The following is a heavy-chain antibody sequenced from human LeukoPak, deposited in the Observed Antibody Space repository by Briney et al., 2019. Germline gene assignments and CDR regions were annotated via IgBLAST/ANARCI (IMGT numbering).Heavy chain of an antibody. Sequence: SETLSLTCTVSGDSISSGGYYWSWIRQPPGKGLEWIGYIYHSGSTYYNPSLKSRVTISVDRSKNQFSLKLSSVTAADTAVYYCARAVPNYDFWSGYWDFWGQGTLVTVSS. J-gene: IGHJ4*02. CDR3: ARAVPNYDFWSGYWDF. CDR2: IYHSGST. CDR1: GDSISSGGYY. D-gene: IGHD3-3*01. V-gene: IGHV4-30-2*01.